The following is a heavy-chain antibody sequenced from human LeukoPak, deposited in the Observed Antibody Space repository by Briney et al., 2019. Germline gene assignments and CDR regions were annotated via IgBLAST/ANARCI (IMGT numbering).Heavy chain of an antibody. J-gene: IGHJ4*02. D-gene: IGHD3-22*01. Sequence: ASVKVSCEASGYTFTSYYMHWVRQAPGQGLEWMGIINPSGGSTSYAQKFQGRVTMTRDMSTSTVYMELSSLRSEDTAVYYCASFGSSGTQPFDYWGQGTLVTASS. CDR1: GYTFTSYY. CDR2: INPSGGST. V-gene: IGHV1-46*01. CDR3: ASFGSSGTQPFDY.